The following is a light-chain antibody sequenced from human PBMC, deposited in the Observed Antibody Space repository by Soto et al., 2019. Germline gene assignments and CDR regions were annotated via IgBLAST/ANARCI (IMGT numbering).Light chain of an antibody. CDR3: QQYSIYPRT. Sequence: DIQMTQSPSTLSASVGDRVTITCRASQSISSWLAWYQQKPGKAPNLLIYKASSLETGVPSRFSGSGSGTEFTLTISCLQPDDFASYYCQQYSIYPRTFGQGTKVEIK. J-gene: IGKJ1*01. CDR2: KAS. CDR1: QSISSW. V-gene: IGKV1-5*03.